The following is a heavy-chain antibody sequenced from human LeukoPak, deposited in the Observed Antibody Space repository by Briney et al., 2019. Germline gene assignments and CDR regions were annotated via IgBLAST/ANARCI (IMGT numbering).Heavy chain of an antibody. Sequence: APVRVSCKASGYTFTGYYMHWVGQAPGHRLEWIGWINPTSVGTNYTQKYQGRVNMARDTSISTAYMELSRMRSDDTAVYYCARAAAMVRGVILGSMDVWGQGTTVTVSS. CDR2: INPTSVGT. V-gene: IGHV1-2*02. J-gene: IGHJ6*02. CDR1: GYTFTGYY. CDR3: ARAAAMVRGVILGSMDV. D-gene: IGHD3-10*01.